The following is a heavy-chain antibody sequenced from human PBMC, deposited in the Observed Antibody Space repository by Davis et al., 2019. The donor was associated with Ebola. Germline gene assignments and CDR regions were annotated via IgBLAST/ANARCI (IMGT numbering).Heavy chain of an antibody. CDR1: GFPFSSFG. CDR3: VRGETGGSLYLNYFDP. D-gene: IGHD2-15*01. J-gene: IGHJ4*02. CDR2: ISDDGTSK. Sequence: GGSLRLSCAASGFPFSSFGMHWVRQGPGKGLDWVASISDDGTSKFYAEFVKGRFTISRDYSKNTLYLQMNSLTSEDTAVYYCVRGETGGSLYLNYFDPWGQGSLVTVSS. V-gene: IGHV3-30*03.